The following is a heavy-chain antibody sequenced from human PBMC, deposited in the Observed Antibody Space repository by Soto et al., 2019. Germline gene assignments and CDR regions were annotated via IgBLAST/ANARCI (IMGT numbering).Heavy chain of an antibody. V-gene: IGHV4-4*02. Sequence: QVQLQESGPGLVKPSGTLSLTCAVSGGSITSSDWWSWVRQPAGKGLEWIGETSHGGSTTYNPSLKSRVTRSVDKSKNPFSLKLSSVTAADTAGCYCARDGHRSGWSWGQGTLVTVSS. J-gene: IGHJ5*02. CDR2: TSHGGST. D-gene: IGHD6-19*01. CDR3: ARDGHRSGWS. CDR1: GGSITSSDW.